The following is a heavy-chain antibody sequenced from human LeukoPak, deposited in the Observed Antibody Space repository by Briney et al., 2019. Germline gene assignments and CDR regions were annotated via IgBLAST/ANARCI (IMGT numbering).Heavy chain of an antibody. Sequence: PGRSLRLSCAASGFTFSSYGMHWVRQAPGKGLEWVAVISYDGSNKYYADSVKGRFTISRDNSKNTLYLQMNSLRAEDTAVYYCAKWDRSTNSRQYFFDYWGQGTLVTVSS. V-gene: IGHV3-30*18. D-gene: IGHD2-2*01. CDR2: ISYDGSNK. CDR3: AKWDRSTNSRQYFFDY. CDR1: GFTFSSYG. J-gene: IGHJ4*02.